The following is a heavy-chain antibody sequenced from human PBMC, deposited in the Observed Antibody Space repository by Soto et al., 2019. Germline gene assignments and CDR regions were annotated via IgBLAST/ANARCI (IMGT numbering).Heavy chain of an antibody. CDR2: TYYRSKWYN. CDR3: ARDGAMIQQLYYYYGMDV. Sequence: PSQTLSLTCAISGDSVSSNSAAWNWIRQSPSRGLEWLGRTYYRSKWYNDYAVSVKSRITINPDTSKNQFSLQLNSVTPEDTAVYYCARDGAMIQQLYYYYGMDVWGQGTTVTV. D-gene: IGHD5-18*01. V-gene: IGHV6-1*01. J-gene: IGHJ6*02. CDR1: GDSVSSNSAA.